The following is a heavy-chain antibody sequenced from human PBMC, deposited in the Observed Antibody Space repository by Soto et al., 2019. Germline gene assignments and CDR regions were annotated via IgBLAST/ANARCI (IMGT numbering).Heavy chain of an antibody. Sequence: SETLSLTCTVSGGSISSSSYYWGWIRQPPGKGLEWIGSIYYSGSTYYNPSLKSRVTISVDTSKNQFSLKLSSVTAADTAVYYCARHEPRIAAAGTRGRGAFDIWGQGTVVTVSS. CDR2: IYYSGST. D-gene: IGHD6-13*01. J-gene: IGHJ3*02. V-gene: IGHV4-39*01. CDR1: GGSISSSSYY. CDR3: ARHEPRIAAAGTRGRGAFDI.